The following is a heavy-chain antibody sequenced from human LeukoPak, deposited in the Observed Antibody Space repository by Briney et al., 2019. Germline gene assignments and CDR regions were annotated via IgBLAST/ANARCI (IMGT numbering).Heavy chain of an antibody. V-gene: IGHV3-11*05. Sequence: PGGSLRLSCAASGFIFSDYFMSWIRQAPGKGLEWVSHISGSSSYTNSVDSVKGRFIISRDNAKGSLYPQMNSLRAEDTAVYYCAKDHSSSPWGQGTMVTVSS. J-gene: IGHJ3*01. CDR2: ISGSSSYT. CDR3: AKDHSSSP. CDR1: GFIFSDYF. D-gene: IGHD6-13*01.